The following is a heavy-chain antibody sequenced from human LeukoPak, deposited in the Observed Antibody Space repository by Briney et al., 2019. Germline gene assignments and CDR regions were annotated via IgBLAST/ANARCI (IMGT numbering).Heavy chain of an antibody. V-gene: IGHV4-59*08. CDR3: ARLNGDY. CDR2: IYYSGST. J-gene: IGHJ4*02. Sequence: GSLRLSCAASGFTFSSYAMSWIRQPPGKGLEWIGYIYYSGSTNYNPSLKSRVTISLDTSKNQFSLKLGSVTAADTAVYYCARLNGDYWGQGTLVTVSS. D-gene: IGHD1-1*01. CDR1: GFTFSSYA.